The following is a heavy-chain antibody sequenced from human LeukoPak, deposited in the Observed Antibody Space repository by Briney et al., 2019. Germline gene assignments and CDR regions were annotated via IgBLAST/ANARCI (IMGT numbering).Heavy chain of an antibody. D-gene: IGHD1-1*01. J-gene: IGHJ4*02. CDR3: AKLSNWNGGPFDY. V-gene: IGHV3-9*01. CDR1: GFTFDDYA. CDR2: ISWNSGSI. Sequence: PGGSLRLSCAASGFTFDDYAMHWVRQAPGKGLEWVSGISWNSGSIGYADSVKGRFTISRDNAKNSLYLQMNSLRAEDTALYYCAKLSNWNGGPFDYWGQGTLVTVSS.